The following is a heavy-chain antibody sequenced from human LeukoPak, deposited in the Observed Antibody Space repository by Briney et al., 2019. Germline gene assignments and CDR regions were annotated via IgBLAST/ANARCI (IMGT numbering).Heavy chain of an antibody. CDR3: AKDSPFGGN. CDR2: IKSDGITI. D-gene: IGHD1-26*01. J-gene: IGHJ4*02. CDR1: GFTFSNYM. Sequence: GGSLRLSCAASGFTFSNYMMHWVRQAPGKGLVWVSRIKSDGITITYADSVKGRFTISRDNAKNTLYLQMNSLRAEDTAVYYCAKDSPFGGNWGQGTLVTVSS. V-gene: IGHV3-74*01.